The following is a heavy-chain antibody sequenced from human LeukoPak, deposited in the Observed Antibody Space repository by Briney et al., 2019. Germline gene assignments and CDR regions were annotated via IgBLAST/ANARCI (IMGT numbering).Heavy chain of an antibody. D-gene: IGHD2-2*01. CDR3: ASSPRLTTSWFLFDS. Sequence: SETLSITCSVSGDSFSNYYWTWIRQPPGKGLEWIGYVYYSGSTNYNPSLKTRLHLSVDTSMNRFSLKLSSVTAADTAVYYCASSPRLTTSWFLFDSWGHGTLVTVSS. J-gene: IGHJ5*01. V-gene: IGHV4-59*08. CDR1: GDSFSNYY. CDR2: VYYSGST.